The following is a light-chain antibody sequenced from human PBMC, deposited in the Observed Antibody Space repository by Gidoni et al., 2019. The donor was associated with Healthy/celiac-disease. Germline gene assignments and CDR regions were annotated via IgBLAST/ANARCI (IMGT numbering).Light chain of an antibody. CDR3: QKYNNWXT. V-gene: IGKV3-15*01. CDR2: GAS. Sequence: EIVMTQSPATLSVSPGARATLSCSASQSVSSNLSWYQQKPGQAPRLLLYGASTRATGIPARFSGSGSGTEFTLTISSLQSEDFAVYYCQKYNNWXTFGQGTKLEIK. J-gene: IGKJ2*01. CDR1: QSVSSN.